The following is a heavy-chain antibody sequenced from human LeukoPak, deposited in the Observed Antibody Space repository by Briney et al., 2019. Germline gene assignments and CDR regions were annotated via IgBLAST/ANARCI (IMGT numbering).Heavy chain of an antibody. Sequence: SETLSLTCAVYGGSFSGYYWSWIRQPPGKGLEWIGEINHSGSTNYNPSLKSRVTISVDTSKNQFSLELSSVTAADTAVYYCARSYYYGSGSYPFDYWGQGTLVTVSS. V-gene: IGHV4-34*01. CDR1: GGSFSGYY. J-gene: IGHJ4*02. CDR2: INHSGST. D-gene: IGHD3-10*01. CDR3: ARSYYYGSGSYPFDY.